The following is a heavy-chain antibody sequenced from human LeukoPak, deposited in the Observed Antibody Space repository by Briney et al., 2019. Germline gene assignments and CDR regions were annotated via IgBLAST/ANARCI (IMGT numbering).Heavy chain of an antibody. D-gene: IGHD5-18*01. J-gene: IGHJ6*03. CDR3: ARVYTVMGATTVDHYHYYMDV. Sequence: PSETLSLTCTVYGGSIRSGSYYWSWIRQPAGKGLEWIGHIYTRGTTNYNPSVKSRVTVSLDTSKNQISLKLSSVTAADTAIYYCARVYTVMGATTVDHYHYYMDVWGKGTTVTVSS. CDR1: GGSIRSGSYY. CDR2: IYTRGTT. V-gene: IGHV4-61*09.